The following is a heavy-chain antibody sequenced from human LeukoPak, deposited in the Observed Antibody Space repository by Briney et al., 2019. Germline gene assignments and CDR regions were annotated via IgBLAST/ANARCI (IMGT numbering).Heavy chain of an antibody. Sequence: GGSLRLSCAASGFTFSSYNMNWVRQAPGKGLEWVSYISSGGSTKYYADSVKGRFSISRDNAKNSLYLQMNSLRDEDTAVYYCARGPSDFDYWGQGTLVTVSS. CDR3: ARGPSDFDY. D-gene: IGHD1-26*01. CDR1: GFTFSSYN. V-gene: IGHV3-48*02. J-gene: IGHJ4*02. CDR2: ISSGGSTK.